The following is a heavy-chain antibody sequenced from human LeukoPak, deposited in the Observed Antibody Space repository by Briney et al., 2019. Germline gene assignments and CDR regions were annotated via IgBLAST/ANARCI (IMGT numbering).Heavy chain of an antibody. CDR1: GGSFSGYY. CDR2: INHSGST. J-gene: IGHJ5*02. D-gene: IGHD5-12*01. V-gene: IGHV4-34*01. Sequence: PSETLSLTCAVYGGSFSGYYWSWIRQPPGKRLEWIGEINHSGSTNYNPSLKSRVTISVDTSKNQFSLKLSSVTAADTAVYYCARVRIVATPRDYNWFDPWGQGTLVTVSS. CDR3: ARVRIVATPRDYNWFDP.